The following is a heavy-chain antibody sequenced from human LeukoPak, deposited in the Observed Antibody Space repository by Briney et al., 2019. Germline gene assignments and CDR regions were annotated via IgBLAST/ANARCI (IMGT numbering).Heavy chain of an antibody. V-gene: IGHV3-11*04. CDR3: AKDKSNVDTAMVFLFDY. D-gene: IGHD5-18*01. CDR2: ISSSGSTI. CDR1: GFTFSDYY. J-gene: IGHJ4*02. Sequence: GGSLRLSCAASGFTFSDYYMSWIRQAPGKGLEWVSYISSSGSTIYYADSVKGRFTISRDNAKNSLYLQMNSLRAEDTAVYYCAKDKSNVDTAMVFLFDYWGQGTLVTVSS.